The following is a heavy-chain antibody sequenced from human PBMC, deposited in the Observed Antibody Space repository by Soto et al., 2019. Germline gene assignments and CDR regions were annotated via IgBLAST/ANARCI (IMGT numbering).Heavy chain of an antibody. CDR2: IFSSGST. CDR3: ARDQGVVVTADNLFDP. J-gene: IGHJ5*02. CDR1: GGSITDYS. Sequence: SYTLSLTCTVAGGSITDYSWVWIRQPAGKGLEWIGRIFSSGSTNYNPSLKGRITMSLDTSKNQFSLKLNSATATDTAVYFCARDQGVVVTADNLFDPWGQGILVTASS. V-gene: IGHV4-4*07. D-gene: IGHD2-21*02.